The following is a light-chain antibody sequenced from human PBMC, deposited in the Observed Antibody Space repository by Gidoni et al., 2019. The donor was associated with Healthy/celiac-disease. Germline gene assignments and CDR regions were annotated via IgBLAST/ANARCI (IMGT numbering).Light chain of an antibody. V-gene: IGKV1-39*01. CDR1: QSISSY. CDR3: QQNYSTPPLT. CDR2: AAS. J-gene: IGKJ4*01. Sequence: IHMTQVPSSRSASVGDRVTITCRASQSISSYLNWYQQKPGKAPKLLIYAASSLQSGVPSRFSGSGSGTDFTLTISSLQPEDFATYYCQQNYSTPPLTFGGXTKVEIK.